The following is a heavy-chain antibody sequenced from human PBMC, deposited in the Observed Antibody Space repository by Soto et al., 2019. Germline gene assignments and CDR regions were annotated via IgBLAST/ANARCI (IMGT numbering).Heavy chain of an antibody. CDR1: GYSFAGYW. Sequence: GESLKISCKGSGYSFAGYWITWVRQKPGKSLEWLGRIDPSDSQTYYSPSFRGHVTISVTKSITTVFLQWGSLRASDTAMYYCARQIYDSDTGPNFQYYFDSWGQGTPVTVSS. D-gene: IGHD3-22*01. V-gene: IGHV5-10-1*01. J-gene: IGHJ4*02. CDR2: IDPSDSQT. CDR3: ARQIYDSDTGPNFQYYFDS.